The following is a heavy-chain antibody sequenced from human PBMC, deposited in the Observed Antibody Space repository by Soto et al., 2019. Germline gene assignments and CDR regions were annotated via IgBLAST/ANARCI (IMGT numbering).Heavy chain of an antibody. CDR3: TRDRQLSLNWFDP. V-gene: IGHV3-49*03. D-gene: IGHD3-16*02. Sequence: PGGSLRLSCTASGFTFGDYAMSWFRQAPGKGLEWVGFIRSKAYGGTTEYAASVKGRFTISRDDSKSIAYLQMNSLKTEDTAVYYCTRDRQLSLNWFDPWGQGTLVTVSS. CDR2: IRSKAYGGTT. J-gene: IGHJ5*02. CDR1: GFTFGDYA.